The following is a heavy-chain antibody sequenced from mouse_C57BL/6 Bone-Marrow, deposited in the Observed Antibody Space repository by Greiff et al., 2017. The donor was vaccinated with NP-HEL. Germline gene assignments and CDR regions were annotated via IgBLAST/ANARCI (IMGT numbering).Heavy chain of an antibody. CDR3: ATNDYDRDPYYFDY. Sequence: VQLQQSGPELVKPGASVKISCKASGYAFSSSWMNWVKQRPGKGLEWIGRIYPGDGDTNYNGKFKGKATLTADKSSSTAYMQLSSLTSEDSAVYFCATNDYDRDPYYFDYWGQGTTLTVSS. J-gene: IGHJ2*01. CDR1: GYAFSSSW. V-gene: IGHV1-82*01. D-gene: IGHD2-4*01. CDR2: IYPGDGDT.